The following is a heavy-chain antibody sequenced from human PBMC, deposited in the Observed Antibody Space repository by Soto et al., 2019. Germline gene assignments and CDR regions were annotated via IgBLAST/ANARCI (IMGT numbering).Heavy chain of an antibody. CDR2: ISYDGSNK. D-gene: IGHD3-16*02. Sequence: GGSLRLSCAASGFTFSSYGMHWVRQAPGKGLEWVAVISYDGSNKYYADSVKGRFTISRDNSKNTLYLQMNSLRAEDTAVYYCAKSLYDYIWGSYRQPLGYWGQGTLVTVSS. CDR3: AKSLYDYIWGSYRQPLGY. CDR1: GFTFSSYG. J-gene: IGHJ4*02. V-gene: IGHV3-30*18.